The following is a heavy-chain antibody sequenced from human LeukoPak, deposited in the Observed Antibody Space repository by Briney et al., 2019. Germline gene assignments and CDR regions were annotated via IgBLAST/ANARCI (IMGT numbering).Heavy chain of an antibody. CDR3: ARGDYDSSGYIV. Sequence: GGSLRLSCAASGFTFSSYAMHWVRQAPGKGLKWVAVISYDGSNKYYADSVKGRFTISRDNSKNTLYLQMNSLRAEDTAVYYCARGDYDSSGYIVWGQGTLVTVSS. D-gene: IGHD3-22*01. CDR1: GFTFSSYA. CDR2: ISYDGSNK. J-gene: IGHJ4*02. V-gene: IGHV3-30-3*01.